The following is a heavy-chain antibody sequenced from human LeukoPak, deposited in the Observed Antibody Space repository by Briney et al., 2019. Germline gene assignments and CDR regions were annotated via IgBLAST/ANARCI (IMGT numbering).Heavy chain of an antibody. CDR3: AREMVEKTAGHYYYYMDV. V-gene: IGHV3-21*01. CDR2: ISSSSSYI. CDR1: GFTVSSNY. Sequence: GGSLRLSCAASGFTVSSNYMSWVRQAPGKGLEWVSSISSSSSYIYYADSVKGRFTISRDNAKNSLYLQMNSLRAEDTAVYYCAREMVEKTAGHYYYYMDVWGKGTTVTVSS. J-gene: IGHJ6*03. D-gene: IGHD3-10*01.